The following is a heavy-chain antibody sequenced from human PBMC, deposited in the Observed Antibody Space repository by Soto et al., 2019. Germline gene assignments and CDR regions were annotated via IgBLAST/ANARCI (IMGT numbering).Heavy chain of an antibody. Sequence: QVQRQESGPGLVKPSQTLSLTCTVSGGSISSGGYYWSWIRQHPGKGLEWIGYIYYSGSTYYNPSLKSRVTISVDTSKNQFSLKLSSVIAAYTAVYYCARLISTAGATDYWGQGTLVTVSS. CDR3: ARLISTAGATDY. CDR2: IYYSGST. V-gene: IGHV4-31*03. CDR1: GGSISSGGYY. J-gene: IGHJ4*02. D-gene: IGHD1-26*01.